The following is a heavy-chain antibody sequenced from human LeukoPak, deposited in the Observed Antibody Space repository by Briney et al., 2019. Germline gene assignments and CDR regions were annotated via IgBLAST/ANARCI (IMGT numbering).Heavy chain of an antibody. J-gene: IGHJ4*02. CDR3: ARVGYNWNHFDY. V-gene: IGHV4-4*07. CDR2: FHTSGNT. Sequence: SETLSLTCTVSGGPISSYYWSWIRQPAGKGLEWIGRFHTSGNTDCNPSLMSRVTMSVDTSKNQFSLKLNSVTAADTAVYYCARVGYNWNHFDYWGQGTLVTVSS. CDR1: GGPISSYY. D-gene: IGHD1-20*01.